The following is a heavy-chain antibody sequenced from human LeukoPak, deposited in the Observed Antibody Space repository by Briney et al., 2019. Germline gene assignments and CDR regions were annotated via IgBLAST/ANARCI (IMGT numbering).Heavy chain of an antibody. CDR3: ARDSDSSSEYYFDY. CDR1: GFTFSSYA. CDR2: ISYDGSNK. V-gene: IGHV3-30-3*01. J-gene: IGHJ4*02. Sequence: GGSLRLTCAASGFTFSSYAMHWVRKAPGKGLGWVAVISYDGSNKYYADSVKGRFTISRDNSKNTLYLQMNSLRAEDTAFYYCARDSDSSSEYYFDYWGQGTLVTVSS. D-gene: IGHD6-13*01.